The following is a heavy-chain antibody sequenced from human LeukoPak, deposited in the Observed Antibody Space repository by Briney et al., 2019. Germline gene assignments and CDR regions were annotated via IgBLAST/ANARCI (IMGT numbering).Heavy chain of an antibody. V-gene: IGHV1-46*01. J-gene: IGHJ5*02. CDR2: INPSGGST. CDR1: GYTFTSYY. D-gene: IGHD3-3*01. Sequence: GASVKVSCKASGYTFTSYYMHWVRQAPGQGLEWMGIINPSGGSTSYAQKLQGRVTMTRDTSTSTVYMELSSLRSEDTAVYYCARDRNTIFGVVIYWFDPWGQGTLVTVSS. CDR3: ARDRNTIFGVVIYWFDP.